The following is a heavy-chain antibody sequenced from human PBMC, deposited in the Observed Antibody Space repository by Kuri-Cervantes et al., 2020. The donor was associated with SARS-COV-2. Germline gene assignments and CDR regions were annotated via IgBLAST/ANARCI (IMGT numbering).Heavy chain of an antibody. CDR2: INPNRGGT. Sequence: ASVKVSCKASGYTFTGYYMHWVRQAPGQGLEWMGWINPNRGGTNYAQKFQGWVTMTRDTSISTVYMELSRLRSDDAAVYYCARGPAWNYIWGTYRGEGNTFDIWGQGTMVTVSS. CDR1: GYTFTGYY. J-gene: IGHJ3*02. CDR3: ARGPAWNYIWGTYRGEGNTFDI. V-gene: IGHV1-2*04. D-gene: IGHD3-16*02.